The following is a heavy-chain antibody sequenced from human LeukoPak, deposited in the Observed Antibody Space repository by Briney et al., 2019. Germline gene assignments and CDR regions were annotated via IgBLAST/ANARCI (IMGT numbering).Heavy chain of an antibody. D-gene: IGHD2-15*01. V-gene: IGHV3-30*18. CDR1: GFTFSDYG. CDR3: AKVDCSGGSCYGWYYYYYGMDV. J-gene: IGHJ6*02. Sequence: PGRSLRLSCAASGFTFSDYGMHWVRQAPGKGLEWVAVISYDANHKNYADSVKGRFTISRDNSKNTLYLQMNSLRAEDTAVYYCAKVDCSGGSCYGWYYYYYGMDVWGQGTTVTVSS. CDR2: ISYDANHK.